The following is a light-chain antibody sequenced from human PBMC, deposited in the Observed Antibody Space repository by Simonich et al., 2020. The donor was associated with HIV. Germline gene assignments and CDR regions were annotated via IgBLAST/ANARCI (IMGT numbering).Light chain of an antibody. Sequence: DIQMTQSPSSLSASVGDRVTITCRASKSISSYLNWYQQKPGKAPKLLIYAASSLQSGVPSRFSGSGSGTDFTLTISSLQPEDFATYYCQQANSFPLTFGGGPKVEIQ. CDR3: QQANSFPLT. V-gene: IGKV1-39*01. CDR2: AAS. J-gene: IGKJ4*01. CDR1: KSISSY.